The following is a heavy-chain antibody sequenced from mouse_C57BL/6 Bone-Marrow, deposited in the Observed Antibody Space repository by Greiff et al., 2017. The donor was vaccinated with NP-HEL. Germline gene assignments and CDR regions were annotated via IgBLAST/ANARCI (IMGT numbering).Heavy chain of an antibody. CDR1: GYTFTSYW. Sequence: QVQLKQPGAELVKPGASVTLSCKASGYTFTSYWMHWVKQRPGQGLEWIGMIHPNSGSTNYNEKFKSKATLTVDKSSSTAYMQLSSLTSEDSAVYYCARYGLRRGYFDYWGQGTTLTVSS. D-gene: IGHD2-4*01. CDR3: ARYGLRRGYFDY. V-gene: IGHV1-64*01. CDR2: IHPNSGST. J-gene: IGHJ2*01.